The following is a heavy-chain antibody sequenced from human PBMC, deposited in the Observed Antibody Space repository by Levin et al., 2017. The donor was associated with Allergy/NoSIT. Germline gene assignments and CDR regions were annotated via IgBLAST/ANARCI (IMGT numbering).Heavy chain of an antibody. CDR2: IWYDGSNK. Sequence: GGSLRLSCAASGFTFSSYGMHWVRQAPGKGLEWVAVIWYDGSNKYYADSVKGRFTISRDNSKNTLYLQMNSLRAEDTAVYYCARAPYSSASGASDFDYWGQGTLVTVSS. D-gene: IGHD6-6*01. V-gene: IGHV3-33*01. CDR3: ARAPYSSASGASDFDY. CDR1: GFTFSSYG. J-gene: IGHJ4*02.